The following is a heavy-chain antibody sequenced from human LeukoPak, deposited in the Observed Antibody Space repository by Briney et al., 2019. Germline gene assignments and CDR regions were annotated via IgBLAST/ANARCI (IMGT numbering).Heavy chain of an antibody. Sequence: PGGSLRLSCAASGFTFSSYWMSWVRQAPGKGLEWVANIKQDGSEKYYVDSVEGRFTISRDNAKNSLYLQMNSLRAEDTAVYYCAREPRPAYYDILTGQYYYYYYMDVWGKGTTVTVSS. D-gene: IGHD3-9*01. CDR3: AREPRPAYYDILTGQYYYYYYMDV. V-gene: IGHV3-7*01. CDR1: GFTFSSYW. CDR2: IKQDGSEK. J-gene: IGHJ6*03.